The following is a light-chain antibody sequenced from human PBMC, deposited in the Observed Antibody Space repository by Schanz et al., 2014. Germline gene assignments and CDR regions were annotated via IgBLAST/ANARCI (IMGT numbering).Light chain of an antibody. CDR1: SSDVGGHDY. Sequence: QSALTQPPSASGAPGQSVTISCTGTSSDVGGHDYVSWYQHHPGKAPKVMIYQVTKRPSGVPDRFSGSKSGNTASLTVSGLQAEDEATYYCSSFEGRHNWVFGGGTKLTVL. J-gene: IGLJ3*02. CDR2: QVT. CDR3: SSFEGRHNWV. V-gene: IGLV2-8*01.